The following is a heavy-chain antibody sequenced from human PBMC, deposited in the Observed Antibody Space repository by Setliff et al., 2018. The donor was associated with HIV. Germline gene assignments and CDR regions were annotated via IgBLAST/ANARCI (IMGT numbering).Heavy chain of an antibody. V-gene: IGHV1-2*02. Sequence: GASVKVSCKSSGYTFTAHHIHWVRQAPGQGPEWMGWIIPKSGETSYAEKFRGMVTMTRDTPLSTAYMELSWLTSDDTAVYYCARVVDRDYDFWSAYEYWGQGTMVTVSS. CDR1: GYTFTAHH. J-gene: IGHJ4*02. D-gene: IGHD3-3*01. CDR3: ARVVDRDYDFWSAYEY. CDR2: IIPKSGET.